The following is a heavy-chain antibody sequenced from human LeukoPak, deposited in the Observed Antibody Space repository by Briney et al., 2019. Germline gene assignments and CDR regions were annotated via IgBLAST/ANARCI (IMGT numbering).Heavy chain of an antibody. CDR1: GGSISSGGYS. CDR2: VYHSGTT. V-gene: IGHV4-30-2*01. Sequence: SETLSCTCTVSGGSISSGGYSWSWIRQPPGKGLEWIGYVYHSGTTYYSPSLKSRVTISVDRAKNQFSLKMTSVTAADTAVYYCARDRAPTLGYFDYWGQGTLVTVSS. D-gene: IGHD3-10*01. J-gene: IGHJ4*02. CDR3: ARDRAPTLGYFDY.